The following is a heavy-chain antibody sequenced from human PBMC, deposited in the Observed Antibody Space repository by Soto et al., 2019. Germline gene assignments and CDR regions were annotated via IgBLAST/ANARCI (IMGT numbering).Heavy chain of an antibody. J-gene: IGHJ4*02. CDR3: ARYNSYAIDY. CDR2: IHYSGTT. CDR1: VTSSSSYY. Sequence: SETLSLTGTVSVTSSSSYYWSWIRQPPGKGLEWIANIHYSGTTNYNPSLASRVTLSVDTSKNQFSLKMTSVTAADRAMYFCARYNSYAIDYWGRGTLVTVSS. D-gene: IGHD2-8*01. V-gene: IGHV4-59*01.